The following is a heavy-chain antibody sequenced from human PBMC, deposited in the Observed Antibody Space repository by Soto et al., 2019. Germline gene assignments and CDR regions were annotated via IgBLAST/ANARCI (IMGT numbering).Heavy chain of an antibody. D-gene: IGHD3-10*01. CDR3: ARAQYYYGSGSYPPDY. Sequence: GGSLRLSCAASGFTFSNYWMHWVRQAPGKGLVWVSRINSDGSSTSYADSVKGRFTISRDNAKNTLYLQMNSLRAEDTAVYYCARAQYYYGSGSYPPDYWGQGTLVTVSS. CDR1: GFTFSNYW. V-gene: IGHV3-74*01. CDR2: INSDGSST. J-gene: IGHJ4*02.